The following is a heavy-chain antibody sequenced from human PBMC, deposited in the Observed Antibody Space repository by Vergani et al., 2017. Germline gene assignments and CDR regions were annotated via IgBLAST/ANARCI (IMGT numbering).Heavy chain of an antibody. V-gene: IGHV3-30*18. CDR3: AKDLSYITSLPHFDS. CDR1: GFSFRGHG. D-gene: IGHD3-10*01. CDR2: ISYDGDRR. Sequence: QVHLVESGGGVVQPGRSLTLSCVASGFSFRGHGMHWVRQAPGKGLEWVAMISYDGDRRDYGDFAKGRFTISRDSSKTVYLQMNSLRVEDTAMYFCAKDLSYITSLPHFDSRGQGTLVTVSS. J-gene: IGHJ4*02.